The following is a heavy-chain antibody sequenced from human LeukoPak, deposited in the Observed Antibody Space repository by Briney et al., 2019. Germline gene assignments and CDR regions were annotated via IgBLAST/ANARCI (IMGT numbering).Heavy chain of an antibody. Sequence: ASVKVSCKASGGTFSSYAISWVRQAPGQGLEWMGGIIPIFGTANYAQKFQGRVTITADESTSTAYMELSSLRSEDTAVYYCARAAYDQLPSYNWFDPWGQGTLVTVSS. CDR3: ARAAYDQLPSYNWFDP. D-gene: IGHD2-2*01. CDR2: IIPIFGTA. CDR1: GGTFSSYA. J-gene: IGHJ5*02. V-gene: IGHV1-69*13.